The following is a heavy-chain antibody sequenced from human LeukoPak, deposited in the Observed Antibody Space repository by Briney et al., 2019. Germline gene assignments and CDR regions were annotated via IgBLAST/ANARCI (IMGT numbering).Heavy chain of an antibody. J-gene: IGHJ4*02. V-gene: IGHV1-69*13. D-gene: IGHD2-8*01. CDR1: GYTFTGYY. CDR3: ASDTALMVYAIQPYYFDY. Sequence: ASVKVSCKVSGYTFTGYYMHWVRQAPGQGLEWMGGIIPIFGTANYAQKFQGRVTITADESTSTAYMELSSLRSEDTAVYYCASDTALMVYAIQPYYFDYWGQGTLVTVSS. CDR2: IIPIFGTA.